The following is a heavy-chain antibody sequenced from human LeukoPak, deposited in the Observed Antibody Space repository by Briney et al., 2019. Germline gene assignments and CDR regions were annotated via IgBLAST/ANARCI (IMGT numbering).Heavy chain of an antibody. Sequence: GGSLRLSCAASGFTFSSYAMHWVRQAPGKGLEWVAVISYDGSNKYYADSVKGRFTISRDNSKNTLYLQMNSLRAEDTAVYYCARTHGYSGYDPTDYWGQGTLVTVSS. CDR3: ARTHGYSGYDPTDY. CDR1: GFTFSSYA. D-gene: IGHD5-12*01. J-gene: IGHJ4*02. V-gene: IGHV3-30-3*01. CDR2: ISYDGSNK.